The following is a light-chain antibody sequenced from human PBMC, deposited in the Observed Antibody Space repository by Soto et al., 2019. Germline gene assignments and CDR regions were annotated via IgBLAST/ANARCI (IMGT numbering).Light chain of an antibody. CDR2: ATS. CDR3: QQYGSSPLLA. J-gene: IGKJ4*01. CDR1: QSVSSGY. Sequence: ESVLTQSPGTLSLSPGERATLSCRASQSVSSGYLAWYQQKLGQAPRLLIYATSSRATGVPDRFSGSGSRTDFTLTISRLEPEDVAVYYCQQYGSSPLLAFGGGTKVGIK. V-gene: IGKV3-20*01.